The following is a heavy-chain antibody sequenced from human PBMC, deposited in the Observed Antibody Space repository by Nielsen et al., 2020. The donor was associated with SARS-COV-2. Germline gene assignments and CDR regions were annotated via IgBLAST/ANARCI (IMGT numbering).Heavy chain of an antibody. CDR3: AKDHPHYGMDV. J-gene: IGHJ6*02. CDR2: ISSSSSYI. V-gene: IGHV3-21*01. CDR1: GFTFSSYS. Sequence: GGSLRPSCAASGFTFSSYSMNWVRQAPGKGLEWVSSISSSSSYIYYADSVKGQFTISRDNAKNSLYLQMNSLRAEDTAVYYCAKDHPHYGMDVWGQGTTVTVSS.